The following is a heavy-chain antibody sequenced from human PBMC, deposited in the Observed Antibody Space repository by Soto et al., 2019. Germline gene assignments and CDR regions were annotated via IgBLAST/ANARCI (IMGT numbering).Heavy chain of an antibody. CDR2: IAYDGSNN. Sequence: QVQLVESGGGVVQPGRSLRLSCETSGFTFSHYGMHWVGQAPGKGLEWVALIAYDGSNNYYADSVKGRFAISRDNSKNTLYLQMNRLRAEDTAVYYCAKDLATVSTDYYYYAMDVWGLGTTVTVSS. J-gene: IGHJ6*02. D-gene: IGHD4-4*01. CDR3: AKDLATVSTDYYYYAMDV. CDR1: GFTFSHYG. V-gene: IGHV3-30*18.